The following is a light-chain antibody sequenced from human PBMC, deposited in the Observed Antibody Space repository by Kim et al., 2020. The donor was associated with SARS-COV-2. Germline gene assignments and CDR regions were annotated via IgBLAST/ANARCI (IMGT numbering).Light chain of an antibody. CDR1: NWQVKY. J-gene: IGLJ2*01. CDR3: QVWDNSLGV. Sequence: SVSPGETSTLSGTGDNWQVKYVCWYQRTAGHAPVLVLYQDNKRPSGIPGRFSGSNSGNTATLTISGTQAMDEADYYCQVWDNSLGVFGAGTKLTVL. V-gene: IGLV3-1*01. CDR2: QDN.